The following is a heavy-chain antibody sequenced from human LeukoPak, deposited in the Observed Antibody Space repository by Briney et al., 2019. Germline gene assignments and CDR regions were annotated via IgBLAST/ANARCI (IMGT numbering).Heavy chain of an antibody. CDR3: ARDYNRRGKNYYESSGDYHAFDI. Sequence: ASVKVSCKASGYTFTRYYMHWVRQAPGQALEWMGINNPSCGSTSYAQKFQGRDTMTRDTSTSTGYMELSSLRSEDTAVYYGARDYNRRGKNYYESSGDYHAFDIWGQGTMVTVSS. CDR1: GYTFTRYY. CDR2: NNPSCGST. V-gene: IGHV1-46*01. J-gene: IGHJ3*02. D-gene: IGHD3-22*01.